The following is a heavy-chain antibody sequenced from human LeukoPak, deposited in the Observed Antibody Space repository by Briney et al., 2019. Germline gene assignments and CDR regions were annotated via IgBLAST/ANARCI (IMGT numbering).Heavy chain of an antibody. CDR2: ISLYNGNT. CDR1: GYTFTSYG. J-gene: IGHJ4*02. V-gene: IGHV1-18*04. Sequence: ASVKVSCKASGYTFTSYGISWVRQAPGQGLEWIGWISLYNGNTNYAQKFQGRVTMTRDTSTSTVYMDLSSLRSEDTAVYYCATPLYSSGCPDYWGQGTLVTVSS. CDR3: ATPLYSSGCPDY. D-gene: IGHD6-19*01.